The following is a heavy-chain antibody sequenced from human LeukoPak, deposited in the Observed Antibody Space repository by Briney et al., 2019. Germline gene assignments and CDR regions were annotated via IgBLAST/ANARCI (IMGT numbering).Heavy chain of an antibody. CDR3: ARNNYYDSSGYPPYYYYYGMEV. CDR1: GFTFSSYA. V-gene: IGHV3-64*01. D-gene: IGHD3-22*01. CDR2: ISSNGGST. J-gene: IGHJ6*02. Sequence: PGGSLRLSCAASGFTFSSYAMHWVRQAPGKGLEYVSAISSNGGSTYYANSVKGRFTISRDNSKNTLYLQMGSLRAEDMAVYYCARNNYYDSSGYPPYYYYYGMEVWGQGTRVTVSS.